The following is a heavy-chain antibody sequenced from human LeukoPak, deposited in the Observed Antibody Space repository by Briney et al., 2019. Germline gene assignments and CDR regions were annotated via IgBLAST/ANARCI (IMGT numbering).Heavy chain of an antibody. CDR1: GFTFSSYA. J-gene: IGHJ4*02. V-gene: IGHV3-23*01. Sequence: GGSLRLSCAASGFTFSSYAMSWVRQAPGKGLEWVSAISGSGGSTYYADSVKGRFTISRDNAKNSLFLQLNSLRAEDTAVYYCARKTYYYDSGSYSKSYYFDYWGQGPLVTVSS. CDR3: ARKTYYYDSGSYSKSYYFDY. D-gene: IGHD3-10*01. CDR2: ISGSGGST.